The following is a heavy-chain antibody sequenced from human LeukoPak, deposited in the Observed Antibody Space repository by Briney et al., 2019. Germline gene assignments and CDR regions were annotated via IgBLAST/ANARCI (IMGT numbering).Heavy chain of an antibody. CDR1: GFTFGDYA. CDR2: IRSKAYGGTT. CDR3: TRFRPHTWIQLWLSSYYYYGMDV. V-gene: IGHV3-49*04. D-gene: IGHD5-18*01. Sequence: GGSLRLSCTASGFTFGDYAMSWVRQAPGKGLEWVGFIRSKAYGGTTEYAASVKGRFTISRDDSKSIAYLQMNSLKTEDTAVYYCTRFRPHTWIQLWLSSYYYYGMDVWGQGTTVTVSS. J-gene: IGHJ6*02.